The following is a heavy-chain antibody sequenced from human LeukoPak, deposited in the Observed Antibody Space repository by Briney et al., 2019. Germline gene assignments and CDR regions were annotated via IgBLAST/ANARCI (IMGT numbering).Heavy chain of an antibody. D-gene: IGHD2-15*01. Sequence: PGGSLRLSCAASVITVSSNYMSWVRQAPGKGLEWVSSISSSSNFIYYADSVKGRFTISRDNAKNSLYLQMNSLRAEDTAVYYCARHLNWCFDSWGQGTLVTVSS. CDR3: ARHLNWCFDS. J-gene: IGHJ4*02. V-gene: IGHV3-21*01. CDR1: VITVSSNY. CDR2: ISSSSNFI.